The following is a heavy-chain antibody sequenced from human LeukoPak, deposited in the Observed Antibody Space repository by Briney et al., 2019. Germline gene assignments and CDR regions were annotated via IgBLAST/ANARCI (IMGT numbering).Heavy chain of an antibody. CDR1: GGSFSVYY. V-gene: IGHV4-34*01. CDR3: ARQAPYSRGWYVF. Sequence: SGTLSLTCAVYGGSFSVYYWRWIRQPPGKGLVWIGGINHSGSTTYNPSLKSRVTISVDTHKNHFSLKLSSVTAADTAVYYCARQAPYSRGWYVFWGRGTLVSVSS. J-gene: IGHJ5*01. D-gene: IGHD6-13*01. CDR2: INHSGST.